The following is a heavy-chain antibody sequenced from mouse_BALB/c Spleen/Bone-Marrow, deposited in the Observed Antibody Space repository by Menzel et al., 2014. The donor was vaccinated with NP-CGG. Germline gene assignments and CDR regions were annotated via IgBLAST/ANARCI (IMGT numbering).Heavy chain of an antibody. CDR3: ARHAYYDQTEVSFVY. CDR1: GFSFSNYG. V-gene: IGHV5-9-2*01. J-gene: IGHJ3*01. CDR2: ISGDGRYT. D-gene: IGHD2-4*01. Sequence: DVKLVESGGGLVKSGGSLKLSCAASGFSFSNYGMSWVRQTPEKRLEWVATISGDGRYTFYSDSVKGRFTISRDNAKNNLYLQLSSLRSEGTALYYCARHAYYDQTEVSFVYWGQGTLVTVSA.